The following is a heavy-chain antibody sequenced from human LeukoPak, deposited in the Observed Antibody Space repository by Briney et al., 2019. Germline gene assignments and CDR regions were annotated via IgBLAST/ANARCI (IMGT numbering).Heavy chain of an antibody. CDR1: GYTFTSYY. CDR3: AELGITMIGGV. J-gene: IGHJ6*04. Sequence: SCKASGYTFTSYYMHWVRQAPGKGLEWVTAISYDGSNKYYADSVKGRFTISRDNSENTLYVQMNSLRAEDTAVYYCAELGITMIGGVWGKGTTVTISS. CDR2: ISYDGSNK. V-gene: IGHV3-30*04. D-gene: IGHD3-10*02.